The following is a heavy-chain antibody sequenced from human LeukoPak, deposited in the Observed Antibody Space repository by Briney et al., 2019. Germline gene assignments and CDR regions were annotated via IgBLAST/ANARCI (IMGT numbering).Heavy chain of an antibody. D-gene: IGHD1-26*01. V-gene: IGHV3-15*01. CDR3: TTEQKLIKWELLNFDY. CDR2: IKSKTDGGTT. J-gene: IGHJ4*02. CDR1: GFPFSSYG. Sequence: EPGGSLRLSCAASGFPFSSYGMHWVRQAPGKGLEWVGRIKSKTDGGTTDYAAPVKGRFTISRDDSKNTLYLQMNSLKTEDTAVYYCTTEQKLIKWELLNFDYWGQGTLVTVSS.